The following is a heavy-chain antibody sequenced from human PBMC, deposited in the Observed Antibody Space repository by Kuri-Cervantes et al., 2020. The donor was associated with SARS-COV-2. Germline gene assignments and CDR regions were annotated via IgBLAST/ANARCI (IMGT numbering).Heavy chain of an antibody. CDR1: GFTFSSYD. J-gene: IGHJ4*02. V-gene: IGHV3-13*03. D-gene: IGHD6-13*01. Sequence: GGSLRLSCAACGFTFSSYDMHWVRQATGKGLEWVSAIGTAGDTYYPGSVKGQFTISRENAKNFLYLQMNSLRAGDTAVYYCARGFKIAAAGPFDYWGQGTLVTVSS. CDR3: ARGFKIAAAGPFDY. CDR2: IGTAGDT.